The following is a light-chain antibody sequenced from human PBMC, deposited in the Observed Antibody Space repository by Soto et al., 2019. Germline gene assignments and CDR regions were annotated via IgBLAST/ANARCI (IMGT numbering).Light chain of an antibody. CDR2: DAS. J-gene: IGKJ1*01. CDR1: QTIDSW. V-gene: IGKV1-5*01. Sequence: DIQMTQSPAILSASVGDSVTITCRASQTIDSWVAWYQQKPGRAPKLLIYDASSLQSGVPPRFSGSGSGTEFTPTIRSLQPDDIATYYCQQYSSYSAWTFGEGTKVDIK. CDR3: QQYSSYSAWT.